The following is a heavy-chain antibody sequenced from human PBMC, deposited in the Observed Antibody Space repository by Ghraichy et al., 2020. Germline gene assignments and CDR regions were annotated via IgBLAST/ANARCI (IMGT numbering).Heavy chain of an antibody. J-gene: IGHJ4*02. CDR1: GASANRGNDY. CDR3: ARGARPSPSGYSSHFDS. CDR2: IYLLGST. D-gene: IGHD3-3*01. Sequence: SETLSLTCTVSGASANRGNDYWSWIRQPPGKGLEWIGYIYLLGSTNYNPSVKSGVTISVDTSKNQFSLKLSSVTAADTAVYFCARGARPSPSGYSSHFDSWGLGTLVTVSS. V-gene: IGHV4-61*01.